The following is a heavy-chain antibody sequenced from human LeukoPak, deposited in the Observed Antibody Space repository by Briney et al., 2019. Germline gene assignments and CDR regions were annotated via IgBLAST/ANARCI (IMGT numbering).Heavy chain of an antibody. Sequence: GRSQRLSCAASGFTFDDYAMHWVRQAPGKGLEWVSGISWNSGSIGYADSVKGRFTISRDNAKNSLYLQMNSLRAEDTALYYCAKDKDYYDSSGYYDYWGQGTLVTVSS. V-gene: IGHV3-9*01. J-gene: IGHJ4*02. CDR2: ISWNSGSI. CDR3: AKDKDYYDSSGYYDY. D-gene: IGHD3-22*01. CDR1: GFTFDDYA.